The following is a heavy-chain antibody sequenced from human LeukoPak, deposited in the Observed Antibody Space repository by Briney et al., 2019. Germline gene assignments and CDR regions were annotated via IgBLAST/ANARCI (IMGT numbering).Heavy chain of an antibody. CDR2: INPNSGGT. CDR3: ARDVDYDFWAGMDV. CDR1: GYTFTGYY. V-gene: IGHV1-2*02. J-gene: IGHJ6*02. D-gene: IGHD3-3*01. Sequence: SVKVSCKASGYTFTGYYMHWVRQAPGQGLAWMGWINPNSGGTNYAQKFQGRVTMTRDTSISTAYMELSRLRSDDTAVYYCARDVDYDFWAGMDVWGQGTTVTVSS.